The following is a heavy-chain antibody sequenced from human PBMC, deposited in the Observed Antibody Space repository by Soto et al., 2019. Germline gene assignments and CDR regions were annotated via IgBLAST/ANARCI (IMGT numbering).Heavy chain of an antibody. V-gene: IGHV1-3*01. D-gene: IGHD6-19*01. CDR3: ARDLIRTGGWRSNVLDY. Sequence: ASVKVSCKASGYTFTTNTIHWVRQAPGQSLEWMGWINAGNGYTDYSQKFRGRVTITRDTSASTVYMELSSLRSEDTAVYYCARDLIRTGGWRSNVLDYWGQGTPVPVSS. CDR2: INAGNGYT. CDR1: GYTFTTNT. J-gene: IGHJ4*02.